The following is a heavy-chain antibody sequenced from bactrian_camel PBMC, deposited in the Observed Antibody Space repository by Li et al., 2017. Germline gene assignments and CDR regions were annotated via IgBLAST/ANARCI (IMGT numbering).Heavy chain of an antibody. CDR2: IDSDGDR. CDR1: GFPFSIYS. V-gene: IGHV3S26*01. J-gene: IGHJ4*01. D-gene: IGHD3*01. Sequence: VQLVESGGGSVQAGGSLRLSCASSGFPFSIYSMAWFRQAPGKEREGVATIDSDGDRRYGDAVKGRFTNSKDNAKAPLYLQMNNLKPEDTATYYCVAGGARFGVGCEAQSWGQGTQVTVS. CDR3: VAGGARFGVGCEAQS.